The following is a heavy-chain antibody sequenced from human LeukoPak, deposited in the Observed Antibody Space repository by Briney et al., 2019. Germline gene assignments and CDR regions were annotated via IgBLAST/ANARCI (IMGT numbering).Heavy chain of an antibody. CDR3: AREELGYCSSTSCYTFDY. D-gene: IGHD2-2*02. V-gene: IGHV1-2*02. Sequence: ASVKVSCKASGYTFAGYYLHWVRQAPGQGLEYMGWINPNSGDTNYAQKFQGRVTMARDTSIGTAYMELSRLRSDDTAVYYCAREELGYCSSTSCYTFDYWGQGTLVTVSS. CDR1: GYTFAGYY. J-gene: IGHJ4*02. CDR2: INPNSGDT.